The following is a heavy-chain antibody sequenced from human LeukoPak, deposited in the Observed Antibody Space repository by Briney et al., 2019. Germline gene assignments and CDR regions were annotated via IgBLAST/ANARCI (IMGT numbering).Heavy chain of an antibody. V-gene: IGHV1-69*05. CDR1: GGTFSSYA. D-gene: IGHD6-19*01. CDR2: IIPIFGTA. J-gene: IGHJ4*02. CDR3: ASSRAVAGTYDLEYYFDY. Sequence: SVKVSCKASGGTFSSYAISWVRQAPGQGLEWMGGIIPIFGTANYAQKFQGRVTITRDTSASTAYMELSSLRSEDTAVYYCASSRAVAGTYDLEYYFDYWGQGTLVTVSS.